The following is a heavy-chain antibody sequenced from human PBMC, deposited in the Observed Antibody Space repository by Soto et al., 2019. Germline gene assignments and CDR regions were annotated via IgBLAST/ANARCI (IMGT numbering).Heavy chain of an antibody. CDR3: ARGEDTILGDPNGFEI. J-gene: IGHJ3*02. Sequence: ASVKVSCNASGYTFTSYGISWVLQAPGQGLEWMGWISAYNGNTNYAQKLQGRVTMTTDTSTSTAYMELRSLRSDDTAVYYCARGEDTILGDPNGFEIWGQGTMVTVSS. CDR2: ISAYNGNT. V-gene: IGHV1-18*01. CDR1: GYTFTSYG. D-gene: IGHD3-3*01.